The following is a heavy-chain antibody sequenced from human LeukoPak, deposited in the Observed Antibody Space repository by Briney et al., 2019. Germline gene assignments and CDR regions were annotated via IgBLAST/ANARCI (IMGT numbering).Heavy chain of an antibody. CDR1: GFTFSSYA. Sequence: PGRSLRLSCAASGFTFSSYAMHWVRQAPDKGLEWVAVISYDGSNKYYADSVKGRFTISRDNSKNTLYLQMNSLRAEDTAVYYCARDLVLAAEYYYYYGMDVWGKGTTVTVSS. CDR2: ISYDGSNK. D-gene: IGHD2-15*01. V-gene: IGHV3-30*04. CDR3: ARDLVLAAEYYYYYGMDV. J-gene: IGHJ6*04.